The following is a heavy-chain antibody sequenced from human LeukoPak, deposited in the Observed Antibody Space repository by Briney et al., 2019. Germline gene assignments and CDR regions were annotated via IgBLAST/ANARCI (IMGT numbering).Heavy chain of an antibody. V-gene: IGHV3-23*01. D-gene: IGHD3-22*01. J-gene: IGHJ4*02. CDR1: GFTFSSYA. Sequence: GGSLRLSCAASGFTFSSYAMSWVRQAPGKGLEWVSAISGSGGSTYYADSVKGRFTISRDNSKSTLYLQMNSLRAEDTAVYYCAKTGASGYYSDYWGQGTLVTVSS. CDR3: AKTGASGYYSDY. CDR2: ISGSGGST.